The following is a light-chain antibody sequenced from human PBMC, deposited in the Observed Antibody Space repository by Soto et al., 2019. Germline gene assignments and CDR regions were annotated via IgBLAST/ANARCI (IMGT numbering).Light chain of an antibody. J-gene: IGKJ1*01. CDR2: DAS. CDR3: QQYGSSPS. Sequence: DIQMTQSPATLSATVGDRVTITCRASQSISRWLAWYQQKPGKAPKALIYDASTLRSGVPSRFSGSGSGTDFTLTISRLDPEDFAVYYCQQYGSSPSFGQGTNVDI. CDR1: QSISRW. V-gene: IGKV1-5*01.